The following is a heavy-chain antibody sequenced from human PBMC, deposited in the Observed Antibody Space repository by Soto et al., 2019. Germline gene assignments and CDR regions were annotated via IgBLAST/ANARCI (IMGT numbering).Heavy chain of an antibody. J-gene: IGHJ4*02. D-gene: IGHD3-3*01. CDR1: GFTFSSYG. CDR2: ISYDGSNK. CDR3: AKERGLRFLEWLSY. Sequence: GGSLRLSCAASGFTFSSYGMHWVRQAPGKGLEWVAVISYDGSNKYYADSVKGRFTISRDNSKNTLYLQMNSLRAEDTVVYYCAKERGLRFLEWLSYWGQGTLVTVSS. V-gene: IGHV3-30*18.